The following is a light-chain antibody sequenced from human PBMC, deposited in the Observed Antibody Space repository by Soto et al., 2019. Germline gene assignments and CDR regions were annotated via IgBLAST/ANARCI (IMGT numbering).Light chain of an antibody. CDR3: QQYNTYPWT. J-gene: IGKJ1*01. V-gene: IGKV1-5*01. CDR1: QSISSW. Sequence: DIQMTQSPATLSASVGDRVTITCRASQSISSWLAWYQQKPGKVPKLLIDDASSLESGVTSRFSGSGSGTEFTLTISSLKPDDFATYYCQQYNTYPWTFGQGTKVGVK. CDR2: DAS.